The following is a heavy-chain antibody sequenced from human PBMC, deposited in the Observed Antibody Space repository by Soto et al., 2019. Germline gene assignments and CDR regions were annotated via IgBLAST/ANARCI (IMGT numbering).Heavy chain of an antibody. CDR2: ISYTGRT. D-gene: IGHD7-27*01. J-gene: IGHJ6*02. CDR3: AREWGLLPYYVMNV. CDR1: GDSVTSGSYY. Sequence: SETLSLTCIVSGDSVTSGSYYWTWLRQPPGKGLEWIGYISYTGRTKYNPSLQSRVSISVDTSKNDFSLNLSSVTAADTAVYFCAREWGLLPYYVMNVWGHGTTVTVSS. V-gene: IGHV4-61*03.